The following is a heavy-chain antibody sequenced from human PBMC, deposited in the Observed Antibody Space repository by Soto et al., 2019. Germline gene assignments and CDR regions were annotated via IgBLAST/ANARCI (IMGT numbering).Heavy chain of an antibody. J-gene: IGHJ3*02. D-gene: IGHD3-9*01. CDR3: VRASNHFDWFPEAFDI. CDR2: RSPDDSDI. Sequence: GESLKISCQGSGYSFSDYWIGWVRQMPGKGLEWIVIRSPDDSDIIYSFSLQGQVTISVDRSISTAYLQWRSLEASDTAMYYCVRASNHFDWFPEAFDIWGQGTMVTVSS. V-gene: IGHV5-51*01. CDR1: GYSFSDYW.